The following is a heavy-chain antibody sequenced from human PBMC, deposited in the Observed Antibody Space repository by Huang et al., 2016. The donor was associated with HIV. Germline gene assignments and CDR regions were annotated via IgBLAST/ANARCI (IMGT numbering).Heavy chain of an antibody. D-gene: IGHD3-3*01. V-gene: IGHV3-23*01. CDR3: ARVGNFSVRLAWEKDAFDI. Sequence: EVQLLESGGGLVQTGGSLRLSCAASGFPFSSFAMTLVRQAPGKGWEWCAVNRGRSNDTYFADSGKGLFTTSRDGSKTTLVLHMSSLRVEDTAVYYCARVGNFSVRLAWEKDAFDIWGQGTTVTVSS. CDR2: NRGRSNDT. CDR1: GFPFSSFA. J-gene: IGHJ3*02.